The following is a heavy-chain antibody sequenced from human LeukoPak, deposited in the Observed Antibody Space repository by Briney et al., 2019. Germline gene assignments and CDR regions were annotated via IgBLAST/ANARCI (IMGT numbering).Heavy chain of an antibody. CDR3: AGGLVGATAY. D-gene: IGHD1-26*01. J-gene: IGHJ4*02. CDR2: ISSSSSTI. V-gene: IGHV3-48*01. CDR1: GVTFSSYS. Sequence: GGSLRLSCAASGVTFSSYSMNWVRQALGKGLEWVSYISSSSSTIYYADSVKGRFTISRDKAKNSLYLQMNSLRAEETAVYYCAGGLVGATAYWGQGTLVTVSS.